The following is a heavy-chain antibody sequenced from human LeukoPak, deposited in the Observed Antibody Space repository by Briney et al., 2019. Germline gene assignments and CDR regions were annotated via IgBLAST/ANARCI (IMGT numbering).Heavy chain of an antibody. CDR1: GGSISTYY. J-gene: IGHJ4*02. CDR2: VYYSGST. Sequence: SETLSLTCTVSGGSISTYYWNWIRQPPGKGLEWIGYVYYSGSTNYNPSFKSRVTISVDTSKNQFSLKLSSVTAADTAVYYCARDRGYSSGWYYGGYFDYWGQGTLVTVSS. V-gene: IGHV4-59*12. D-gene: IGHD6-19*01. CDR3: ARDRGYSSGWYYGGYFDY.